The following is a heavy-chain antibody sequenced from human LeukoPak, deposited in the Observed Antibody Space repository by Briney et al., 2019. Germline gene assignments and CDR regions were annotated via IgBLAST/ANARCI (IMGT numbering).Heavy chain of an antibody. Sequence: SETLSLTCTVSGGSISSYYWGWIRQPPGKGLEWIGYIYYSGSTNYNPSLKSRVTISVDTSKNQFSLKLSSVTAADTAVYCCARADSGSYGGAFDIWGQGTMVTVSS. D-gene: IGHD1-26*01. CDR1: GGSISSYY. CDR3: ARADSGSYGGAFDI. J-gene: IGHJ3*02. V-gene: IGHV4-59*01. CDR2: IYYSGST.